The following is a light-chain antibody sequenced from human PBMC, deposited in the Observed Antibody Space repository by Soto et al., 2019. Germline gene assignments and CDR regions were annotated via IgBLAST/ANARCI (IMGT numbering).Light chain of an antibody. J-gene: IGKJ1*01. CDR1: QNIRTY. Sequence: DIQMTQSPRFLSASVGDRFTITCRASQNIRTYLTWYQQKPGKGPTVLIYAASTLQRGVPSRFSGSTTGTDFTLTITGLQPEDSATYYCQQTLSVPRTFGLGTKVDIK. V-gene: IGKV1-39*01. CDR2: AAS. CDR3: QQTLSVPRT.